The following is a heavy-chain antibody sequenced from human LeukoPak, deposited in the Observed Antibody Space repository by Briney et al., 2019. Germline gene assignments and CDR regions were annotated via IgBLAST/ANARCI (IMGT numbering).Heavy chain of an antibody. D-gene: IGHD3-9*01. CDR3: GAPGYFDWSDAFDF. CDR1: GGSISSGSYY. V-gene: IGHV4-61*02. CDR2: IYTSGST. J-gene: IGHJ3*01. Sequence: SETLSLTCTVSGGSISSGSYYWSWIRQPAGKGLEWIGRIYTSGSTNYNPSLKSRVTISVDTSKNQFSLKLRSVTAADTAIYCAGAPGYFDWSDAFDFWGQGTMVIVSS.